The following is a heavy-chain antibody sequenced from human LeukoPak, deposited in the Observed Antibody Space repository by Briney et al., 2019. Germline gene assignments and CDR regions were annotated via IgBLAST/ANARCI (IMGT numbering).Heavy chain of an antibody. D-gene: IGHD3-3*01. CDR1: GYTFTSYG. CDR3: ARPSQYYDFWSGYLGYDAFDI. V-gene: IGHV1-18*01. CDR2: ISAYNGNT. Sequence: ASVKVSCKASGYTFTSYGISWVRQAPGQGLEWMGWISAYNGNTNYAQKLQGRVTMTTDTSTSTAYMELRSLRSDDTAVYYCARPSQYYDFWSGYLGYDAFDIWGQGTMVTVSS. J-gene: IGHJ3*02.